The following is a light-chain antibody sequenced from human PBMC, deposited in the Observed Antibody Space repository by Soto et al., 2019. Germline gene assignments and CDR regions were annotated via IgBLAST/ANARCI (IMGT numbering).Light chain of an antibody. Sequence: DIVLTQSPGTLSLSPGERATLSCRASQSVSSNHLAWYQNKPGQTPRLLIYDTSTRATGVPTRFSGSRSGAEFNLTINRLQSEDFAVYDCQPYNNWPLTFGGGTKVDIK. V-gene: IGKV3-15*01. CDR3: QPYNNWPLT. CDR2: DTS. J-gene: IGKJ4*01. CDR1: QSVSSN.